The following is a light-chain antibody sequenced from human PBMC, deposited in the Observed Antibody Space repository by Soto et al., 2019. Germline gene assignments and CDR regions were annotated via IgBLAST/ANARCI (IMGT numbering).Light chain of an antibody. CDR3: CSYAGSCYV. CDR1: SSDVGGYNY. J-gene: IGLJ1*01. CDR2: DVS. V-gene: IGLV2-11*01. Sequence: QSALTQPASVSGSPGQSITISCTGTSSDVGGYNYVSWYQQHPGKAPKLMIYDVSKRPSGVPDRFSGSKSGNTASLTISGLQAEDEADYYCCSYAGSCYVFGTGTKVTVL.